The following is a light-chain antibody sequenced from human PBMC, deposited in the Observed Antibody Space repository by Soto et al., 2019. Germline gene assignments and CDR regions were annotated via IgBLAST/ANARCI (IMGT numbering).Light chain of an antibody. J-gene: IGKJ3*01. CDR1: QSVSSN. CDR3: QKYDNVPFA. CDR2: GAS. V-gene: IGKV3-15*01. Sequence: EILMTQSPATLSVSPGERATLSCRASQSVSSNLAWYQQKPGQAPRLLIYGASTRATGIPARFSGSGSGTEFTLTISGLQPEDVATYYCQKYDNVPFAFGPGTKVDI.